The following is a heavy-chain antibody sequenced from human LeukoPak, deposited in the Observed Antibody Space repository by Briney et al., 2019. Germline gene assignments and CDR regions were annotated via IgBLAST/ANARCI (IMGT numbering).Heavy chain of an antibody. CDR3: ARHGINGYYFDY. CDR1: GGSFSGYY. J-gene: IGHJ4*02. CDR2: INHSGST. V-gene: IGHV4-34*01. D-gene: IGHD1-26*01. Sequence: SETLSLTCAVYGGSFSGYYWSWIRQPPGKGLEWIGEINHSGSTNYNPSLKSRVTISVDTSKNQFSLKLSSVTAVDTAVYYCARHGINGYYFDYWGQGTLVTVSS.